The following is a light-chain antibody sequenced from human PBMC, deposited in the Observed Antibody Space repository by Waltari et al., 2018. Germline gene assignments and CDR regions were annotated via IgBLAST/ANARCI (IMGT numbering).Light chain of an antibody. Sequence: EVVLTQSPATLSLSPGDRATLPCRASQNIGNYLAWYPQKPGQAPRLLIQAASNRATGVPARFSGSGSATDFTLTISSLEPEDFAVYYCQNRRNWPLLTFGGGTKVEIK. V-gene: IGKV3-11*01. CDR3: QNRRNWPLLT. J-gene: IGKJ4*01. CDR2: AAS. CDR1: QNIGNY.